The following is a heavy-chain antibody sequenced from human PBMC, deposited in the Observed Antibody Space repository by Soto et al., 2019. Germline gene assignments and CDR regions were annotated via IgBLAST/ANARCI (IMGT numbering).Heavy chain of an antibody. CDR2: IYYSGST. CDR1: GGSISSSSYY. J-gene: IGHJ6*02. D-gene: IGHD3-3*01. Sequence: PSETLSLTCTVSGGSISSSSYYWGWIRQPPGKGLEWIGSIYYSGSTYYNPSLKSRVTISVDTSKNQFSLKLSSVTAADTAVYYCARHGPPDYDFWSGYPHYYGMDVWGQGTKVTVSS. V-gene: IGHV4-39*01. CDR3: ARHGPPDYDFWSGYPHYYGMDV.